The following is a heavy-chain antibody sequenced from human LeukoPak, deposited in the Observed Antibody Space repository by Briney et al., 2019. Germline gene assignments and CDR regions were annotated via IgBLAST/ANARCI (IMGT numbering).Heavy chain of an antibody. CDR1: GFTFDDYA. V-gene: IGHV3-9*01. CDR2: ISWNSGSI. Sequence: GRSLRLSCAASGFTFDDYAMHWVRQAPGKGLEWVSGISWNSGSIGYADSVKGRFTISRDNAKNSLYLQMNSLRAEDTALYYCAKVAASNGGYSSSWYVGYFDYWGQGTLVTVSS. D-gene: IGHD6-13*01. CDR3: AKVAASNGGYSSSWYVGYFDY. J-gene: IGHJ4*02.